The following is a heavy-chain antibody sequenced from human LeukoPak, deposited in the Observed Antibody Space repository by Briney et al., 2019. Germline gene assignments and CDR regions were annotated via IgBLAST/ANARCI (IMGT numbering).Heavy chain of an antibody. CDR3: ARDIAAAGTKWAFDY. CDR2: ISPSGGST. CDR1: RYTFTSYY. Sequence: ASVKVSCKTSRYTFTSYYMHWVRQAPGQGLEWMGIISPSGGSTSYAQKFQGRVTMTRDTSTSTVYMELSSLRSEDAAVYYCARDIAAAGTKWAFDYWGQGTLVTVSS. D-gene: IGHD6-13*01. V-gene: IGHV1-46*01. J-gene: IGHJ4*02.